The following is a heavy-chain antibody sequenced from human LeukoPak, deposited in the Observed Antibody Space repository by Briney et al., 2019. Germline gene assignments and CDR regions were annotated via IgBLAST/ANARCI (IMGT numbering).Heavy chain of an antibody. CDR2: IGGNSDFT. J-gene: IGHJ4*02. CDR3: ARAPDCSSTSCYVGGGY. V-gene: IGHV3-23*01. Sequence: GGSLRLSCTASGFTFSSYAMTWVRQAPGKGLEWVSSIGGNSDFTYYADSVKGRFTIPRDNSKNTLYLQMNSLRAEDTAVYYCARAPDCSSTSCYVGGGYWGQGTLVTVSS. D-gene: IGHD2-2*01. CDR1: GFTFSSYA.